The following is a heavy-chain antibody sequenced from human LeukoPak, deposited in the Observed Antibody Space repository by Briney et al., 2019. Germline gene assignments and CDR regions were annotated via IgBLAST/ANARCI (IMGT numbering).Heavy chain of an antibody. V-gene: IGHV4-59*12. CDR3: ARDEGLAIIGSFYFDY. Sequence: GSLIRSCAASGFTFTDYYMSWIRQPPGKGLEWISSIYYSGTTYYNPSLKSRVTISVDTSRNEFSLRLTSVTAADTAVFYCARDEGLAIIGSFYFDYWGQGTLVTVSS. D-gene: IGHD6-13*01. CDR1: GFTFTDYY. CDR2: IYYSGTT. J-gene: IGHJ4*02.